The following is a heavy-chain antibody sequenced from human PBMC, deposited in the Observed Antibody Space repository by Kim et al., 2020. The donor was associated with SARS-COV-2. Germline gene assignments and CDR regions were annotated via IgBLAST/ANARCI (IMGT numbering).Heavy chain of an antibody. V-gene: IGHV3-11*06. CDR2: ISSSSSYT. CDR3: ARSPDPGYSSGWHNDY. D-gene: IGHD6-19*01. Sequence: GGSLRLSCAASGFTFSDYYMSWIRQAPGKGLEWVSYISSSSSYTNYADSVKGRFTISRDNAKNSLYLQMNSLRADDTAVYYCARSPDPGYSSGWHNDYWGQGTLVTVSS. J-gene: IGHJ4*02. CDR1: GFTFSDYY.